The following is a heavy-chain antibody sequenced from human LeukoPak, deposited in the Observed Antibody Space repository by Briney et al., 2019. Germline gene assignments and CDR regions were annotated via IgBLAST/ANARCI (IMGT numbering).Heavy chain of an antibody. Sequence: GGSLRLSCAASGFTFSSYAMHWVRQAPGKGLEWVAVISYDGSNKYYADSVKGRFTISRDNSKSTLYLQMNSLRAEDTAVYYCARDLEVVVTAILDYWGQGTLVTVSS. V-gene: IGHV3-30*04. D-gene: IGHD2-21*02. CDR1: GFTFSSYA. CDR3: ARDLEVVVTAILDY. CDR2: ISYDGSNK. J-gene: IGHJ4*02.